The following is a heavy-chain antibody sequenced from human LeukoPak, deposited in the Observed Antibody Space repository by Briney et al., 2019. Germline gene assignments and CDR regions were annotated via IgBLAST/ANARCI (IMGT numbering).Heavy chain of an antibody. CDR3: ARDGPPYYDFWSGYYGAYYYYGMDV. Sequence: PGGSLRLSCAASGFTFSSYAMPWVRLAPGKGLEYVSAISSNGGSTYYANSVKGRFTISRDNSKNTLYLQMGSLRAEDMAVYYCARDGPPYYDFWSGYYGAYYYYGMDVWGQGTTVTVSS. D-gene: IGHD3-3*01. V-gene: IGHV3-64*01. J-gene: IGHJ6*02. CDR1: GFTFSSYA. CDR2: ISSNGGST.